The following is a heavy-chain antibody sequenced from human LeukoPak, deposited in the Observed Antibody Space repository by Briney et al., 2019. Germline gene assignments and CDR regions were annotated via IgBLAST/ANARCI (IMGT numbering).Heavy chain of an antibody. CDR2: IYYSGST. V-gene: IGHV4-59*01. CDR3: ARDREMYYDFWSGPPPGLYMDV. Sequence: SETLSLTCTVSGGSISSYYWSWIRQPPGKGLEWIGYIYYSGSTNYNPSLKSRVTISVDTSKNQFSLKLSSVTAADTAVYYCARDREMYYDFWSGPPPGLYMDVWGKGTTVTVSS. D-gene: IGHD3-3*01. CDR1: GGSISSYY. J-gene: IGHJ6*03.